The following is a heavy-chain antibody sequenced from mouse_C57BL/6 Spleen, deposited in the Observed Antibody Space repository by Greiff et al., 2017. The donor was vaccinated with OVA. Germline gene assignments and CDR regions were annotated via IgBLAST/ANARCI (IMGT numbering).Heavy chain of an antibody. CDR3: ARLRPDYYAMDY. Sequence: EVQLKESGGDLVKPGGSLKLSCAASGFTFSSYGMSWVRQTPDKRLEWVATISSGGSYTYYPDSVKGRFTISRDNAKNTLYLQMSSLKSEDTAIYYCARLRPDYYAMDYWGQGTSVTVSS. CDR2: ISSGGSYT. J-gene: IGHJ4*01. V-gene: IGHV5-6*01. CDR1: GFTFSSYG.